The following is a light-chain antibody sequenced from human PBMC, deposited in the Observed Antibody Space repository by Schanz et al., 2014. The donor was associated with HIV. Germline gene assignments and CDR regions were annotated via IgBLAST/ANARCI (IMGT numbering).Light chain of an antibody. J-gene: IGLJ3*02. Sequence: QSALTQPASVSGSPGQSISISCTGTSGDVGSYNYVSWYQQHPGKAPKLMIYDVSNRPSGVSSRFSGSKSGNTASLTISGLQADDEADYYCSSFAGRRNLLFGGGTKVTVL. CDR2: DVS. CDR1: SGDVGSYNY. V-gene: IGLV2-14*03. CDR3: SSFAGRRNLL.